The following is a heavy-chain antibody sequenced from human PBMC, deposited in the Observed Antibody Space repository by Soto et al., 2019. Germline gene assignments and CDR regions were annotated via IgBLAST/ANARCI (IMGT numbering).Heavy chain of an antibody. V-gene: IGHV1-18*01. CDR1: GYTFITYG. D-gene: IGHD6-6*01. Sequence: QVQLVQSGAEVKKPGASVKVSCKASGYTFITYGISWVRQAPGQGLEWMGWISSYNGNTNYAQKLQGRVTMTTDTSTTTAYMALRSLRSDGTAVYYCARDRPTASIRARDYYYAMDVWGQGTTVTVSS. CDR2: ISSYNGNT. CDR3: ARDRPTASIRARDYYYAMDV. J-gene: IGHJ6*02.